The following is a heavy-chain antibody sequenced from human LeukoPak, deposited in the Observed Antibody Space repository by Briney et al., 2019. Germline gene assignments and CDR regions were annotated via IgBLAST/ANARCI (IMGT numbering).Heavy chain of an antibody. CDR2: IRQDGNEK. CDR3: ARLRGYCSGGSCFPPDY. CDR1: GFTFSTYW. V-gene: IGHV3-7*04. D-gene: IGHD2-15*01. Sequence: PGGSLRLSCTASGFTFSTYWMSWVRQAPGKGLQCVANIRQDGNEKYSVDSVKGRFTISRDNAKNSLYLQMNSLRAEDTAVYYCARLRGYCSGGSCFPPDYWGQGTLVTVSS. J-gene: IGHJ4*02.